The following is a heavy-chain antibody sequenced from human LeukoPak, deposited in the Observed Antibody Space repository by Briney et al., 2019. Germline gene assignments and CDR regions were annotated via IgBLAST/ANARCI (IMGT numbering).Heavy chain of an antibody. D-gene: IGHD6-13*01. V-gene: IGHV3-23*01. CDR1: GFTFSSYA. J-gene: IGHJ4*02. Sequence: PGGSLRLSCAASGFTFSSYAMSWVRQAPGKGLEWVSAISGSGGSAYYADSVKGRFTISRDNSKNTLYLQMNSLRAEDTAVYYCAKGSASYSSSSFDYWGQGTLVTVSS. CDR3: AKGSASYSSSSFDY. CDR2: ISGSGGSA.